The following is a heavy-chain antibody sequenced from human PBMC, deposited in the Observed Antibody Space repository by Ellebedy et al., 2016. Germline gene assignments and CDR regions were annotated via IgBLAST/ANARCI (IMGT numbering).Heavy chain of an antibody. CDR2: MNPNSGNT. CDR3: ARVVSRYCSSTSCFDY. J-gene: IGHJ4*02. Sequence: ASVKVSXKASGGTFSSYAISWVRQATGQGLEWMGWMNPNSGNTSYAQKFQGRVTMTRDTSISTAYMELSRLRSDDTAVYYCARVVSRYCSSTSCFDYWGQGTLVTVSS. CDR1: GGTFSSYA. D-gene: IGHD2-2*01. V-gene: IGHV1-8*02.